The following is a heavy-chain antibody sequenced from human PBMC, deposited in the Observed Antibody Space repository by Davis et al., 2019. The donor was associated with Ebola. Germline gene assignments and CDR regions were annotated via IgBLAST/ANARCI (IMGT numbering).Heavy chain of an antibody. Sequence: GESLKISCAASGFTFSSYSMNWVRQAPGKGLEWVSSISSSSSYIYYADSVKGRFTISRDNAKNSLYLQMNSLRAEDTAVYYCAKVGGGYGPLDYWGQGTLVTVSS. D-gene: IGHD3-16*01. CDR3: AKVGGGYGPLDY. J-gene: IGHJ4*02. CDR1: GFTFSSYS. V-gene: IGHV3-21*01. CDR2: ISSSSSYI.